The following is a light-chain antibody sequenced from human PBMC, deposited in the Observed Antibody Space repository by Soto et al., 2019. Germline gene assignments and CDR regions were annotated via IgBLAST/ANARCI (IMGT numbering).Light chain of an antibody. V-gene: IGLV2-23*01. CDR1: SSDFGTYKL. CDR3: CSYGDTFSV. Sequence: QSALTQPASVSGSPGQSITISCIGTSSDFGTYKLFSWYQQHPNKAPKLIIYEGTKRPSGVSNRFSGSKSGDTASLTVSGLQAEDEADYFCCSYGDTFSVFGGGTKLTVL. CDR2: EGT. J-gene: IGLJ3*02.